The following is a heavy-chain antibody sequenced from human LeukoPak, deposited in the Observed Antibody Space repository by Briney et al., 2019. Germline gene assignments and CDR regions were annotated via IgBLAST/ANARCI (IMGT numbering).Heavy chain of an antibody. CDR1: GFTFSTYA. V-gene: IGHV3-23*01. J-gene: IGHJ4*02. Sequence: GGSLRLSCAASGFTFSTYAMNWVRQAPGKGLEWVSAITGSGGSTYYADSVKGRFTISRDNPKNTLYLQMNSLRGEDTAVYYCAKISSSGWYMYNFDHWGQGTLVTVSS. D-gene: IGHD6-19*01. CDR2: ITGSGGST. CDR3: AKISSSGWYMYNFDH.